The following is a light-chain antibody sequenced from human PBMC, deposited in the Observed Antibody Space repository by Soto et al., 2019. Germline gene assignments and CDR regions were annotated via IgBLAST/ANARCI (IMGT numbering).Light chain of an antibody. J-gene: IGKJ5*01. CDR1: QSVSSN. Sequence: IVLTQSPGTLSLSPGERATLSCRASQSVSSNLAWHQQKPGQAPRILMYDASTRATGISARFSGSGSGTEFTLTISSLQSEDFAVYYCQQYHNWPITFGQGTRPEV. CDR2: DAS. CDR3: QQYHNWPIT. V-gene: IGKV3-15*01.